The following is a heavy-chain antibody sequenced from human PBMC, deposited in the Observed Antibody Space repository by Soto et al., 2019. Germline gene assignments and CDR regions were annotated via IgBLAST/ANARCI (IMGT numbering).Heavy chain of an antibody. V-gene: IGHV2-5*02. Sequence: SGPYAGEPTQTLTLTCTFSGFSLSTSAVGVGWIRQPPGKALEWLAFIYWDDDKRYSPSLKSSLTITKDTSKNQVVLAMTNMDPVDTATYYCAHLVVAGLTYYFDYWGQGTLVTVSS. CDR3: AHLVVAGLTYYFDY. CDR2: IYWDDDK. CDR1: GFSLSTSAVG. D-gene: IGHD2-15*01. J-gene: IGHJ4*02.